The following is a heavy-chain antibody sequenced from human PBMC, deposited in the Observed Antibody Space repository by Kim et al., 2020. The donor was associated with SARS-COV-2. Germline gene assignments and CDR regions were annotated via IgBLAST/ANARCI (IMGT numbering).Heavy chain of an antibody. CDR2: VTPSTGNT. CDR3: ARTTNGRPKWLDF. D-gene: IGHD2-8*01. J-gene: IGHJ5*01. Sequence: ASVKVSCKASGYFFNTYDINWVRQAHGQGLEWLGWVTPSTGNTGYAQKLQGRVTVTRDTSIRTAYMEMSNMRSENTAVYYCARTTNGRPKWLDFWGQGTL. V-gene: IGHV1-8*01. CDR1: GYFFNTYD.